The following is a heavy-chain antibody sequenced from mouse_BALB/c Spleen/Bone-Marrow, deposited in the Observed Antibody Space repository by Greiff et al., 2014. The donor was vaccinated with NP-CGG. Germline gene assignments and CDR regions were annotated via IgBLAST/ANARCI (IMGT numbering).Heavy chain of an antibody. V-gene: IGHV14-3*02. J-gene: IGHJ2*01. CDR2: IDPANGNT. Sequence: VQLQQSGAELAKPGASVKLSCTASGFNIKDTYMHWVKQRPEQGLEWIGRIDPANGNTKYDPKFQGKATITADTSSSTAYLQLSSLTSEDTAVYYCAYGSSYDYFDYWGQGTTLTVSS. CDR1: GFNIKDTY. CDR3: AYGSSYDYFDY. D-gene: IGHD1-1*01.